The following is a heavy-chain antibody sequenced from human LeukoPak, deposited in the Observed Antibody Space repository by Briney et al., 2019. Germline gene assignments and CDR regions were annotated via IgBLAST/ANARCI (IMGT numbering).Heavy chain of an antibody. CDR1: GGSISSGNYH. D-gene: IGHD4/OR15-4a*01. V-gene: IGHV4-61*02. J-gene: IGHJ4*02. Sequence: NSSQTLSLTCTVSGGSISSGNYHWSWIRQPAGKGLEWIGRIYTGGSTNYNPSFKSRLTISIDKSKNQSSLKLTSVTAADSAVYFCARGPLLGDDYDPPFRYWGQGTLVTVSS. CDR3: ARGPLLGDDYDPPFRY. CDR2: IYTGGST.